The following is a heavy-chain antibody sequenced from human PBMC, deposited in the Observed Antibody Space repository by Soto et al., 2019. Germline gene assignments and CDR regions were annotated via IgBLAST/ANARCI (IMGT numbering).Heavy chain of an antibody. CDR2: ISGSGGST. CDR3: AKEKGSYYDFWSGQYYYYGMDV. Sequence: GGSLRLSCAASGFTFSNYAMSWVRQAPGKGLEWVSAISGSGGSTYYADSVKGRFTISRDNSKNTLYLQMNSLGAEDTAVYYCAKEKGSYYDFWSGQYYYYGMDVWGQGTTVTVSS. J-gene: IGHJ6*02. CDR1: GFTFSNYA. D-gene: IGHD3-3*01. V-gene: IGHV3-23*01.